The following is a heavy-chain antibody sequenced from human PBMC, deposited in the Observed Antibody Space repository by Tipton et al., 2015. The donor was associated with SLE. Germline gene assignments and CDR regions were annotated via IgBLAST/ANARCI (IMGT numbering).Heavy chain of an antibody. CDR3: AICSGSYCRGAFDI. CDR1: GGSFSGYY. J-gene: IGHJ3*02. D-gene: IGHD1-26*01. V-gene: IGHV4-34*01. Sequence: LRLSCAVYGGSFSGYYWSWIRQPPGKGLEWIGEINHSGSTNYNPSLKSRVTISVDTSKNQFSLKLSSVTAADTAVYYCAICSGSYCRGAFDIWGQGTMVTVSS. CDR2: INHSGST.